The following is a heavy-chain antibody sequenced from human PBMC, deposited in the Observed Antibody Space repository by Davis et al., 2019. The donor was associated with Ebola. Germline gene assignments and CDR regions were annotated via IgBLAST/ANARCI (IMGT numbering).Heavy chain of an antibody. V-gene: IGHV4-34*01. CDR1: GGSFSGHY. CDR3: ARGSDGGNSADS. J-gene: IGHJ5*01. Sequence: MPSETLSLTCAVSGGSFSGHYWSWIRHPPGKGLEWMGEITHGGNTNYSPSFKSRVTMSTDTSKNQFSLKLSSVTAADAGVYYCARGSDGGNSADSWGQGTLVTVSS. CDR2: ITHGGNT. D-gene: IGHD4-23*01.